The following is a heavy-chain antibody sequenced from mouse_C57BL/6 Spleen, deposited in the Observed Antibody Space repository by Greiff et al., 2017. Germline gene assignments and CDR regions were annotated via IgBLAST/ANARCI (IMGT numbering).Heavy chain of an antibody. CDR1: GYTFTSYW. V-gene: IGHV1-52*01. D-gene: IGHD2-4*01. CDR2: IDPSDSET. J-gene: IGHJ3*01. Sequence: QVQLQQPGAELVRPGSSVKLSCKASGYTFTSYWMHWVKQRPIQGLEWIGNIDPSDSETHYNQKFKDKATLTVDKSSSTAYMQLSSLTSEDSAVYYCASDYDYAWFAYWGQGTRVTVSA. CDR3: ASDYDYAWFAY.